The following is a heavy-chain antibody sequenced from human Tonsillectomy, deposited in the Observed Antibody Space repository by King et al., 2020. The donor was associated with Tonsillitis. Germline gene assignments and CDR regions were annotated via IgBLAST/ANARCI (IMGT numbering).Heavy chain of an antibody. J-gene: IGHJ5*02. V-gene: IGHV4-59*02. D-gene: IGHD3-10*01. CDR2: IYYSGGT. Sequence: QLQESGPGLVRPSETLSLTCTVSGASVSSYYWSWLRQPPGKGLEWIGNIYYSGGTNYNPSLKRRVTISVDTSKNQFSLRLTSVTTADTAVYYCARDLYGSGAIGWFDPWGQGTLVSVSS. CDR1: GASVSSYY. CDR3: ARDLYGSGAIGWFDP.